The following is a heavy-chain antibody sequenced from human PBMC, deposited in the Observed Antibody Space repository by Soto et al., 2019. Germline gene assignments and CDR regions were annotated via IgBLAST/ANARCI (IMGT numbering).Heavy chain of an antibody. CDR2: ISGSGGST. V-gene: IGHV3-23*01. D-gene: IGHD6-19*01. CDR3: ARRNSVGRYSSGWSHWYYFDY. J-gene: IGHJ4*02. Sequence: GGSLRLSCAASGFTFSSYAMSWVRQAPGKGLEWVSAISGSGGSTYYADSVKGRFTISRDNSKNTLYLQMNSLRAEDTAVYYCARRNSVGRYSSGWSHWYYFDYWGQGTLVTVSS. CDR1: GFTFSSYA.